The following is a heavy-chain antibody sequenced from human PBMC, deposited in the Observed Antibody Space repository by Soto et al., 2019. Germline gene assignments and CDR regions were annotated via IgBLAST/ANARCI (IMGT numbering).Heavy chain of an antibody. D-gene: IGHD3-10*01. CDR1: GFTFATSA. CDR2: IVVGTVNT. CDR3: AANLARRSGSGYYGLDV. J-gene: IGHJ6*02. V-gene: IGHV1-58*01. Sequence: ASVKVSCKASGFTFATSAVQWVRQARGQSLEWIGWIVVGTVNTNYAQKLQERVIITRDMSTSTAYMELSSLRSEDTAVYYCAANLARRSGSGYYGLDVWGQGTTVNVS.